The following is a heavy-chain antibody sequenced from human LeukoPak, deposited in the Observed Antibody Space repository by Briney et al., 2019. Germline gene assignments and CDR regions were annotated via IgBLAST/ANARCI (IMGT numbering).Heavy chain of an antibody. D-gene: IGHD5-18*01. J-gene: IGHJ4*02. CDR2: ISSSSSYI. CDR1: GFTFSSYS. CDR3: ARDPTAMVDY. V-gene: IGHV3-21*01. Sequence: GGSLRLSCAASGFTFSSYSMNWVRQAPSKGLERVSSISSSSSYIYYADSVKGRFTISRDNAKNSLYLQMNSLRAEDTAVYYCARDPTAMVDYWGQGTLVTVSS.